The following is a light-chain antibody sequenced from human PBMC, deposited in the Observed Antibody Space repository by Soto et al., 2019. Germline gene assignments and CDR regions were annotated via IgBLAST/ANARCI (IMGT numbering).Light chain of an antibody. CDR1: QTISSW. J-gene: IGKJ5*01. Sequence: DIQMTQSPSTLSGSVGDRVTITCRASQTISSWLAWYQQKPGKAPKLLIYKASTLKSGVPSRFSGSGSGTEFTLTISSLQSEDFAVYFCQQYNSWPPITFGQGTRLEI. V-gene: IGKV1-5*03. CDR2: KAS. CDR3: QQYNSWPPIT.